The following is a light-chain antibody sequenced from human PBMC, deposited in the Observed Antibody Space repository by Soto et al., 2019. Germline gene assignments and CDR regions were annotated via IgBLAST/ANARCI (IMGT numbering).Light chain of an antibody. V-gene: IGKV1-39*01. Sequence: DIQMTQSPSSLSASVGDRVTVSCRASQRITRDLNWYQQKPGKAPRLLIYGASRLQSCVPSRFSASGSGTDFTLTISSLQPEDFATYYCQQSYSTLGTWPFGQGTKVEIK. CDR2: GAS. CDR3: QQSYSTLGTWP. J-gene: IGKJ1*01. CDR1: QRITRD.